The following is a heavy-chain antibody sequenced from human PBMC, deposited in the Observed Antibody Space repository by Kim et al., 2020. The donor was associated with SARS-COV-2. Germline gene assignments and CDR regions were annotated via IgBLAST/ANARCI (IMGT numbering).Heavy chain of an antibody. V-gene: IGHV3-33*01. CDR1: GFTFSPFA. Sequence: GGSLRLSCIASGFTFSPFAVHWVRQAPGKGLEWVAVIRSDGSKRYYGESVKDRFTISRDNSQNTVYLQMNNLRAEDTAIYHCARNYGSGTVIGDVWGQGT. D-gene: IGHD3-10*01. J-gene: IGHJ3*01. CDR3: ARNYGSGTVIGDV. CDR2: IRSDGSKR.